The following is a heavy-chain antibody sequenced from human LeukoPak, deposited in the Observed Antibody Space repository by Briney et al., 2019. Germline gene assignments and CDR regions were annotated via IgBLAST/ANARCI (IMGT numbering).Heavy chain of an antibody. V-gene: IGHV4-4*07. CDR1: GGSIRSSY. CDR3: ATDDYDSAVYSY. D-gene: IGHD3-22*01. J-gene: IGHJ4*02. CDR2: ISTSGST. Sequence: PSETLSLTCTVSGGSIRSSYWSWFRQRAGKGLEWVGRISTSGSTNYNPSLKSRVTMSLDTSKNHFSLNLRSVTAADTAVYFCATDDYDSAVYSYWGQGTLVTVSS.